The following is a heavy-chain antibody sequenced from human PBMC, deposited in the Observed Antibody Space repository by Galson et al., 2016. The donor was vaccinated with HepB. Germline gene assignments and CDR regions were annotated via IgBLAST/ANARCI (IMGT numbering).Heavy chain of an antibody. CDR2: IYSGGSA. D-gene: IGHD6-13*01. CDR1: GFTVSSNY. V-gene: IGHV3-53*01. Sequence: SLRLSCAASGFTVSSNYMSWVRQAPGKGLEWVSVIYSGGSADYADSVKGRFTISRDNSKNTLYLQMNSLRAEDTAVYYCARTRIYSSSWSWERPTHFDYWGQGTLVTVSS. CDR3: ARTRIYSSSWSWERPTHFDY. J-gene: IGHJ4*02.